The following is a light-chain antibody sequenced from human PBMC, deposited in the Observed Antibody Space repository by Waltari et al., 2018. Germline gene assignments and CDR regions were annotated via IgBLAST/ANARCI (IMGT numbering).Light chain of an antibody. CDR2: AVS. J-gene: IGLJ2*01. V-gene: IGLV2-8*01. CDR1: TRDVGCYAF. CDR3: CSYAGGNNLL. Sequence: QSALTQPPSASGPPGQSVTISCPGTTRDVGCYAFVSWYQQHPGKAPKLMIYAVSKRPSGVPDRFSGSKSGNTASLTVSGLQADDEADYYCCSYAGGNNLLFGGGTKLTVL.